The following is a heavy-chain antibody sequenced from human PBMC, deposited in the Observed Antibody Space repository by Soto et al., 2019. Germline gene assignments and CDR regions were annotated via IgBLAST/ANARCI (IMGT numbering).Heavy chain of an antibody. Sequence: VQLLESGGDLVHPGGSLRLSCAASGFAFSSHPMSWVRQAPERGLEWVSGISDSGSLTYNADSVKGRFTISRDNSKNTLYLKMNSLRAEDTALYYCARRAFGSSRSFDIWGQGTMVTVSS. V-gene: IGHV3-23*01. D-gene: IGHD6-6*01. CDR3: ARRAFGSSRSFDI. CDR1: GFAFSSHP. J-gene: IGHJ3*02. CDR2: ISDSGSLT.